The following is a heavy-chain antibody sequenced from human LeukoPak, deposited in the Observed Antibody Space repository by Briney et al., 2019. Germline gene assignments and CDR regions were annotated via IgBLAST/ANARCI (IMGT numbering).Heavy chain of an antibody. CDR2: ISPSSGGT. J-gene: IGHJ6*02. CDR3: ARLGLGCSGGSCSSKGMDV. V-gene: IGHV1-2*06. CDR1: GYTFTGYY. D-gene: IGHD2-15*01. Sequence: ASVKVSCKASGYTFTGYYMQWVRQAPGHGLEWMGRISPSSGGTNYAQKFQGRVTMTRDTSISTAYMELSRLRSDDTAVYYCARLGLGCSGGSCSSKGMDVWGQGTTVTVSS.